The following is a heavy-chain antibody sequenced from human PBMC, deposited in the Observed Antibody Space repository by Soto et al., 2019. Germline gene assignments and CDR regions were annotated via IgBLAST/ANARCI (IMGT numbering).Heavy chain of an antibody. CDR1: GGSFSGYY. J-gene: IGHJ5*02. CDR3: ARGMMVRGATRFDL. Sequence: SETLSLTCAVYGGSFSGYYWSWIRQPPGKGLEWIGEINHSGSTNYNPSLKSRVTISVDTSKNQFSLKLSSVTAADTAVYYCARGMMVRGATRFDLWGQGTLVTVSS. CDR2: INHSGST. V-gene: IGHV4-34*01. D-gene: IGHD3-10*01.